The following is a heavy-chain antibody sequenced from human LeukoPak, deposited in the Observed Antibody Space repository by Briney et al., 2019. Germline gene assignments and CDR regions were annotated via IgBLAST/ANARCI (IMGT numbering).Heavy chain of an antibody. V-gene: IGHV3-11*01. CDR1: GFTFSDYY. Sequence: GGSLRLSCAASGFTFSDYYMSWIRQAPGKGLEWVSYISSSGSTIYYADSVKGRFTISRDNAKNSLYLQMNSLRAEDTAVYYCARDLYYYDSSGYPFGYWGQGTLVTVSP. CDR3: ARDLYYYDSSGYPFGY. CDR2: ISSSGSTI. D-gene: IGHD3-22*01. J-gene: IGHJ4*02.